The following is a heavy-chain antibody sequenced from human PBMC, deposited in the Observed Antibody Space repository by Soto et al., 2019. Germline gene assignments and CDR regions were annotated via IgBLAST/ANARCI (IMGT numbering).Heavy chain of an antibody. CDR3: ASVTFGGVVLAH. Sequence: PSETLSLTCTVSSASFSKYYWSWIRQPPGKGLEWIGYTYFNGNTNYNPSLKRRVTISIDTSKKQISLNLTSVTDADTAVYYCASVTFGGVVLAHWGQGTLVT. D-gene: IGHD3-16*01. CDR2: TYFNGNT. CDR1: SASFSKYY. V-gene: IGHV4-59*01. J-gene: IGHJ4*02.